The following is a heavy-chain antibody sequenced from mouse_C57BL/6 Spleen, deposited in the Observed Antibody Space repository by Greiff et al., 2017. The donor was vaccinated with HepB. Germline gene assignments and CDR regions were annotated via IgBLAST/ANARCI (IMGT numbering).Heavy chain of an antibody. CDR2: IYPRSGNT. CDR3: ARWGGSSPAWFAY. CDR1: GYTFTSYG. D-gene: IGHD1-1*01. V-gene: IGHV1-81*01. Sequence: VQLQQSGAELARPGASVKLSCKASGYTFTSYGISWVKQRTGQGLEWIGEIYPRSGNTYYNEKFKGKATLTADKSSSTAYMELRSLTSEDSAVYFCARWGGSSPAWFAYWGQGTLVTVSA. J-gene: IGHJ3*01.